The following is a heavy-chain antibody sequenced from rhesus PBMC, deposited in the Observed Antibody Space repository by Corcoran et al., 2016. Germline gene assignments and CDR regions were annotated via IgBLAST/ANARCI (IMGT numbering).Heavy chain of an antibody. J-gene: IGHJ4*01. CDR3: ARLTGSGCWDY. CDR2: IDSSGSS. CDR1: GGSISSSY. Sequence: QVQLQESGPGLVKPSETLSLTCAVSGGSISSSYWSWLRQAPGKGLEWIGRIDSSGSSYYNPSLKSQVALSVDTSKNQFSLKLSSVTAADTAVYYCARLTGSGCWDYWGQGVLVTVSS. D-gene: IGHD2-21*01. V-gene: IGHV4S11*01.